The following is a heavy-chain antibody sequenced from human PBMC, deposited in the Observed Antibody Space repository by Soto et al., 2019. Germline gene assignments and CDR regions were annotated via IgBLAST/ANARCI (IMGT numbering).Heavy chain of an antibody. CDR2: ISAYNGNT. CDR3: ARVRETYYDILTGYYADY. D-gene: IGHD3-9*01. CDR1: GYTFTSYG. V-gene: IGHV1-18*01. J-gene: IGHJ4*02. Sequence: QVQLVQSGAEVKKPGASVKVSCKASGYTFTSYGISWVRQAPGQGLEWMGWISAYNGNTNYAQKLQGRVTMTTDTXTXTXXMELRSLRSDDTAVYYCARVRETYYDILTGYYADYWGQGTLVTVSS.